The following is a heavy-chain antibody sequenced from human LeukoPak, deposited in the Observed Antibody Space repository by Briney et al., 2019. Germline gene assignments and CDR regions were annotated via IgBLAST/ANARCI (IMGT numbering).Heavy chain of an antibody. CDR2: IRYDGTNT. D-gene: IGHD2-2*01. CDR3: AKEPKYQLLSYYFDY. Sequence: GGSLRLSCAASGFTSSNYALHWVRQAPGKGLEWVAFIRYDGTNTYYADSVKGRFTTSRDNSKNTLYLQMNSLRAEDTAVYYCAKEPKYQLLSYYFDYWGQGTLVTVSS. V-gene: IGHV3-30*02. J-gene: IGHJ4*02. CDR1: GFTSSNYA.